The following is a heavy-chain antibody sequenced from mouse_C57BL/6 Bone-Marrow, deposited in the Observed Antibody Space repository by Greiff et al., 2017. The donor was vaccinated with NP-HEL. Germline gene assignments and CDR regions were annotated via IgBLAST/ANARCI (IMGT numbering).Heavy chain of an antibody. CDR3: ARQLRLRTWFAY. CDR2: ISYDGSN. D-gene: IGHD3-2*02. CDR1: GYSITSGYY. J-gene: IGHJ3*01. Sequence: VQLQQSGPGLVKPSQSLSLTCSVTGYSITSGYYWNWIRQFPGNKLEWMGYISYDGSNNYNPSLKNRISITRDTSKNQFFLKLNPVTTEDTATYYCARQLRLRTWFAYWGQGTLVTVSA. V-gene: IGHV3-6*01.